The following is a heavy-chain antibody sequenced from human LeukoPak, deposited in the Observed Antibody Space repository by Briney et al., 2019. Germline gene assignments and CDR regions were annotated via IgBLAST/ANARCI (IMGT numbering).Heavy chain of an antibody. D-gene: IGHD6-13*01. CDR1: GGSISSYY. CDR3: ARHSSNWYYFDY. J-gene: IGHJ4*02. Sequence: SETLSLTCGVSGGSISSYYWSWIRQPPGKGLEWIGYIYYSGSTNYNPSLKSRVTISVDTSKNQFSLKLSSVTAADTAVYYCARHSSNWYYFDYWGQGTLVTVSS. CDR2: IYYSGST. V-gene: IGHV4-59*08.